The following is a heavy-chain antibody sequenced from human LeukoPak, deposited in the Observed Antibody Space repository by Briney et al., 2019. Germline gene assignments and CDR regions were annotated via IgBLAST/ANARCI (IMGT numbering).Heavy chain of an antibody. D-gene: IGHD5-24*01. CDR1: GFTFSSYE. V-gene: IGHV3-48*03. Sequence: PGGSLRLSCAASGFTFSSYEMNWLRQAPGKGLEWVSYISSSGSTIYYADSVKGRFTISRDNDKNSLYLQMNSLRAEDTAVYYCARGPGEMATIYGYWGQGTLVTVSS. CDR3: ARGPGEMATIYGY. CDR2: ISSSGSTI. J-gene: IGHJ4*02.